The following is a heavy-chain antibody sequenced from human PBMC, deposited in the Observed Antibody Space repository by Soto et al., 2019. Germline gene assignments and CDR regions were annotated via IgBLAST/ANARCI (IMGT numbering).Heavy chain of an antibody. V-gene: IGHV1-8*01. J-gene: IGHJ3*02. CDR1: GYTFTSYD. Sequence: ASVKVSCKASGYTFTSYDINWVRQATGQGLEWMGWMNPNSGNTGYAQKFQGRVTMTRNTSISTAYMKLSSLRSEDTAVYYCARGRYYDFWSGYDAFDIWGQGTMVTVSS. D-gene: IGHD3-3*01. CDR3: ARGRYYDFWSGYDAFDI. CDR2: MNPNSGNT.